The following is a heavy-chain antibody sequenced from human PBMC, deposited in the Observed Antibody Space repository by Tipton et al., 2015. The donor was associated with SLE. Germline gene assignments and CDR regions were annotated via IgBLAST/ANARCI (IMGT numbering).Heavy chain of an antibody. V-gene: IGHV4-59*01. CDR3: ARVHSRSGYGERNAFEI. CDR1: GGSISSSY. CDR2: IYYSGST. Sequence: TLSLTCTVSGGSISSSYWSWIRQPPGKGLEWIGYIYYSGSTNYNPSLKSRVTISVDTAKNQFSLKLSSVTAADTAVYYCARVHSRSGYGERNAFEIWGQGTMVTVAS. D-gene: IGHD6-13*01. J-gene: IGHJ3*02.